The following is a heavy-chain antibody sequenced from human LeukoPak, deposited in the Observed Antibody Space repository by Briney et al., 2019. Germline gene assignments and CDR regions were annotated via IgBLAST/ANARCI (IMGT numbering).Heavy chain of an antibody. J-gene: IGHJ4*02. CDR2: ISAYNGNT. Sequence: ASVKVSCKASGGTFSSYAISWVRQAPGQGLEWMGWISAYNGNTNYAQKLQGRVTMTTDTSTSTAYMELRSLGSDDTAVYYCARDLYGGTDYWGQGTLVTVSS. D-gene: IGHD4-23*01. V-gene: IGHV1-18*01. CDR3: ARDLYGGTDY. CDR1: GGTFSSYA.